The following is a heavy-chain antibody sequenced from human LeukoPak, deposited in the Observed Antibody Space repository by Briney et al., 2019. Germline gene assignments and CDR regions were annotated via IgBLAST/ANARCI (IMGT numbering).Heavy chain of an antibody. CDR1: GFIVSGTY. J-gene: IGHJ3*02. D-gene: IGHD5-18*01. CDR2: ISGSGGST. V-gene: IGHV3-23*01. CDR3: ARDLSSRGYTYGTPAFTFDI. Sequence: GGSLRLSCAASGFIVSGTYMTWVRQAPGKGLEWVSAISGSGGSTYYADSVKGRFTISRDNAKNSLSLLMNSLRAEDTAVYYCARDLSSRGYTYGTPAFTFDIWGQGTMVTVSS.